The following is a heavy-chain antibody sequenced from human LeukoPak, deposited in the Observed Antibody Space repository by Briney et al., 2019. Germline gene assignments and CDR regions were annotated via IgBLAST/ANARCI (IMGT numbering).Heavy chain of an antibody. CDR3: ARDRAPLWNGGAFDI. V-gene: IGHV1-2*02. CDR1: GYTFTGYY. J-gene: IGHJ3*02. D-gene: IGHD1-1*01. CDR2: INPNSGGT. Sequence: ASVKVSCKASGYTFTGYYMHWVRQAPGQGLEWMGWINPNSGGTNYAQKFQGRVTMTRDTSISTAYMELSRLRSDDTAVYYCARDRAPLWNGGAFDIWGQGTMVTVSS.